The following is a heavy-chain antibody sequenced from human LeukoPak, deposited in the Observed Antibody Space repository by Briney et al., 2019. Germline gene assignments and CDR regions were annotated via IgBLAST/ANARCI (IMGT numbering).Heavy chain of an antibody. CDR3: ARGGYYDSSSPFDY. Sequence: GASVKVSCKASGGTFSSYAISWVRQAPGQGLEWMGRIIPIFGTANYAQKFQGRVTITTDESTSTAYMELSSLRSEDTAVHYCARGGYYDSSSPFDYWGQGTLVTVSS. V-gene: IGHV1-69*05. CDR1: GGTFSSYA. CDR2: IIPIFGTA. D-gene: IGHD3-22*01. J-gene: IGHJ4*02.